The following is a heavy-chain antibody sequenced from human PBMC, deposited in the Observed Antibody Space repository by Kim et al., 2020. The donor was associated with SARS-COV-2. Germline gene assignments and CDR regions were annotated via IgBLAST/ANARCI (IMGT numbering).Heavy chain of an antibody. CDR1: GYTFTSYD. Sequence: ASVKVSCKASGYTFTSYDINWVRQATGQGLEWMGWMNPNSGNTGYAQKFQGRVTMTRNTSISTAYMELSSLRSEDTAVYYCAREGDNVVPAARYYYYYYMDVWGKGTTVTVSS. CDR3: AREGDNVVPAARYYYYYYMDV. V-gene: IGHV1-8*01. D-gene: IGHD2-2*01. CDR2: MNPNSGNT. J-gene: IGHJ6*03.